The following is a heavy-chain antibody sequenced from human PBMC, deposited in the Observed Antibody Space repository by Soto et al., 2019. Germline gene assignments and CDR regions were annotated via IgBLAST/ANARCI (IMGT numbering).Heavy chain of an antibody. J-gene: IGHJ4*02. CDR3: VKGDGRIVPRHFDC. D-gene: IGHD2-2*01. CDR1: GFTFSDYA. V-gene: IGHV3-23*01. Sequence: GGSLRLSCAASGFTFSDYAMSWVRQAPGKGLEWVSAISSGGGSPYYADSVKGRFTISRNNSQSTLFLQMNSLRAGDAAVYYCVKGDGRIVPRHFDCWGQGTLVTVS. CDR2: ISSGGGSP.